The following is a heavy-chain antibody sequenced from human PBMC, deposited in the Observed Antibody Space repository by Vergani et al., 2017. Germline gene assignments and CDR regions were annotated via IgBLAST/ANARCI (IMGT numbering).Heavy chain of an antibody. CDR1: GYTFSSYD. V-gene: IGHV1-8*01. CDR2: MNLNSGNT. CDR3: ASAKTLTGEKYYFDY. J-gene: IGHJ4*02. Sequence: QVQLVQSGAEVKKPGASVKVSCQASGYTFSSYDINWVRQATGQGLEWMGWMNLNSGNTGYAQKFQGRVTMTRNTSIGTAYMELSSLRSGDTAVYYCASAKTLTGEKYYFDYWGQGTLVTVSS. D-gene: IGHD3-10*01.